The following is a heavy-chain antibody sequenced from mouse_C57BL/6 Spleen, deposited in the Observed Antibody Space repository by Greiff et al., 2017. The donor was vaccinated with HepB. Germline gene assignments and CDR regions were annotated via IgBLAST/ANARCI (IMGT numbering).Heavy chain of an antibody. CDR2: ISYDGSN. Sequence: EVKLLESGPGLVKPSQSLSLTCSVTGYSITSGYYWTWIRQFPGNKLEWMGYISYDGSNNYNPSLKNRISITLDTSKNQFFLKLNSVTTEDTATYYCARKDYGSSYVAMDYWGQGTSVTVSS. V-gene: IGHV3-6*01. CDR1: GYSITSGYY. D-gene: IGHD1-1*01. CDR3: ARKDYGSSYVAMDY. J-gene: IGHJ4*01.